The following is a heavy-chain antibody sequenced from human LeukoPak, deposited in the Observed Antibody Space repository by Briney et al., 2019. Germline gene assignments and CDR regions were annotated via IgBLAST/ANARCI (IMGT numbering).Heavy chain of an antibody. CDR3: ARAGNYDSSGYYFYYYYMDV. D-gene: IGHD3-22*01. V-gene: IGHV3-NL1*01. CDR2: IYSGGST. J-gene: IGHJ6*03. Sequence: GGSLRLSCAASGFTFSSYAMHWVRQAPGKGLEWVSVIYSGGSTYYADSVKGRFTISRDNSKNTLYLQMNSLRAEDTAVYYCARAGNYDSSGYYFYYYYMDVWGKGTTVTVSS. CDR1: GFTFSSYA.